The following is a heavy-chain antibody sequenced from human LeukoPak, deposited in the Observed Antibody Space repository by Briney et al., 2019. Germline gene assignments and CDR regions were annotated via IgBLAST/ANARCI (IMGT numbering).Heavy chain of an antibody. CDR1: GFTFSDYF. V-gene: IGHV3-11*01. CDR3: ARDTPYYYDSSGYHDY. CDR2: ISSSGSTI. D-gene: IGHD3-22*01. J-gene: IGHJ4*02. Sequence: GSLRVSCAASGFTFSDYFMSWIRQAPGKGLEWVSYISSSGSTIYYADSVKGRFTISRDNAKNSLYLQMNSLRAEDTAAYYCARDTPYYYDSSGYHDYWGQGTLVTVSS.